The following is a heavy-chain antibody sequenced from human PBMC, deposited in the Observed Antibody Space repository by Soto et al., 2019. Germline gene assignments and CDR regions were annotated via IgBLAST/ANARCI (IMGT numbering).Heavy chain of an antibody. Sequence: PGGSLRLSCEASRFTFSGFDMHWVRQPTGKGLEWVSTIGTAGDTYYAVSVKGRFTISRDNAKNSLSLQMNSLRAGDTAVYFCARGQEVGAHFFDSWGQGTQVTVSS. CDR3: ARGQEVGAHFFDS. V-gene: IGHV3-13*01. D-gene: IGHD2-15*01. J-gene: IGHJ4*02. CDR2: IGTAGDT. CDR1: RFTFSGFD.